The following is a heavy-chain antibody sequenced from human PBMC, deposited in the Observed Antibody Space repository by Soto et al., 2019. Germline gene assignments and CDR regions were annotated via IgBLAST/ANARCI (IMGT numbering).Heavy chain of an antibody. CDR1: GFTFIDYG. CDR2: INGRGDTL. V-gene: IGHV3-23*01. J-gene: IGHJ6*02. Sequence: GGSLRLSCSASGFTFIDYGMSWVRQAPGTGLEWVAGINGRGDTLDIEDSVRGRLTITRDNSKNMLYLQMNSLRAEDTAVYYCAKGLYGEHSFYFYALDVWGQGTPVTVSS. D-gene: IGHD4-17*01. CDR3: AKGLYGEHSFYFYALDV.